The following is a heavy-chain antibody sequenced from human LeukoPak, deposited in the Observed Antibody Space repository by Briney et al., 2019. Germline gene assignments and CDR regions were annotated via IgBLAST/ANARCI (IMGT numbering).Heavy chain of an antibody. CDR2: MSYDGSNK. CDR3: AKVRTTVVTHYYYGMDV. V-gene: IGHV3-30*18. J-gene: IGHJ6*02. CDR1: GFTFSSYG. D-gene: IGHD4-23*01. Sequence: GRSLRLSCAASGFTFSSYGMHWVRQAPGKGLEWVAVMSYDGSNKYYADSVKGRFTISRDNSKNTLYLQMNSLRAEDTAVYYCAKVRTTVVTHYYYGMDVWGQGTTVTVSS.